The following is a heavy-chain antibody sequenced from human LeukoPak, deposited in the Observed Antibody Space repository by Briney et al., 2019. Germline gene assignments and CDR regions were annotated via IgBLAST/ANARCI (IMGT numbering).Heavy chain of an antibody. Sequence: SQTLSLTCTVSGDSISSGTYYWSWIRQPAGKGLEWIGRVYSSGSTNYNPSLKSRDTISIDTSKNQFSLKRSFVTAADTAAYYCARGVGSSSSNWFDPWGQGTLVTVSS. CDR1: GDSISSGTYY. CDR3: ARGVGSSSSNWFDP. V-gene: IGHV4-61*02. D-gene: IGHD6-6*01. CDR2: VYSSGST. J-gene: IGHJ5*02.